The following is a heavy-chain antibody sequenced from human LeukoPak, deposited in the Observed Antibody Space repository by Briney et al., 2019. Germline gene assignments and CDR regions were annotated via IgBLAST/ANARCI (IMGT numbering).Heavy chain of an antibody. V-gene: IGHV3-21*01. Sequence: PGGSLRLSCAASGFTFSNYSMAWVRQAPGKGLEWVSFISSSSSYIYYADSVKGRFTISRDNARSSLYPQMNSLRTEDTALYYCAHTVTPRYFQFWGQGTLVTVSS. CDR3: AHTVTPRYFQF. J-gene: IGHJ1*01. CDR1: GFTFSNYS. D-gene: IGHD4-17*01. CDR2: ISSSSSYI.